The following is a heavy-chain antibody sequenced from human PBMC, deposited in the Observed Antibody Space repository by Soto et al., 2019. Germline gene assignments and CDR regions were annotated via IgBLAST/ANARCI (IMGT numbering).Heavy chain of an antibody. J-gene: IGHJ4*02. V-gene: IGHV1-69*01. CDR3: ARARYSIRWGTFDS. Sequence: QVHLEQSGAEVRKPGTSVKLSCKASGGSFSTNEIDWVRQAPGQGLEWMGRIFPNVGTADYAQKFEGRLTIIADESTTTVYMDLSRLTSADTAVYFCARARYSIRWGTFDSWGQGTQVAVSS. CDR2: IFPNVGTA. CDR1: GGSFSTNE. D-gene: IGHD3-3*02.